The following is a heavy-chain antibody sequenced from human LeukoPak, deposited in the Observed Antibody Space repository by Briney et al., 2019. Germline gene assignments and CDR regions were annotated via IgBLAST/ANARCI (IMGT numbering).Heavy chain of an antibody. V-gene: IGHV3-7*01. CDR1: GFTFSSYW. CDR2: IKQDGSEK. Sequence: TGGSLRLSWAASGFTFSSYWMSWVRQAPGKGLEWVANIKQDGSEKYYVDSVKGRFTISRDNAKNSLYLQMDSLRAEDTAVYYCARERGYYDFHYWGQGTLVAVSS. CDR3: ARERGYYDFHY. D-gene: IGHD3-3*01. J-gene: IGHJ4*02.